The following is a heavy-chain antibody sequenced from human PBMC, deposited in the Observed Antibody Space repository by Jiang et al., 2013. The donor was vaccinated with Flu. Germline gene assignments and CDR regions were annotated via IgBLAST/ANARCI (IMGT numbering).Heavy chain of an antibody. CDR3: ASTPGYSYATEYFQH. Sequence: GPGLVKPSETLSLTCTVSGGSISSYYWSWIRQPPGKGLEWIGYIYYSGSTNYNPSLKSRVTISVDTSKNQFSLKLSSVTAADTAVYYCASTPGYSYATEYFQHWGQGTLVTVSS. CDR1: GGSISSYY. V-gene: IGHV4-59*01. D-gene: IGHD5-18*01. J-gene: IGHJ1*01. CDR2: IYYSGST.